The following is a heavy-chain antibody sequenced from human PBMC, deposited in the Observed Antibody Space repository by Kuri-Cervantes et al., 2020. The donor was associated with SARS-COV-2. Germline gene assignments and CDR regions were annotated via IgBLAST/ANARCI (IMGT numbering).Heavy chain of an antibody. D-gene: IGHD6-13*01. CDR3: ARCIAAAGTYYYYGMDV. CDR1: GFTFSSYS. Sequence: GGSLRLSCAASGFTFSSYSVNWVRQAPGKGLEWVAAISHDGSNKYSADSVKGRFTISRDNSNNTLYLQMNSLRTEDTAMYYCARCIAAAGTYYYYGMDVWGQGTTVTVSS. J-gene: IGHJ6*02. CDR2: ISHDGSNK. V-gene: IGHV3-30*03.